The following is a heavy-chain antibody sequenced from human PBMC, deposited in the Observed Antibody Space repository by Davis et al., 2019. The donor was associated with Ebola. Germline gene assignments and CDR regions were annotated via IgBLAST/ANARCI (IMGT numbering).Heavy chain of an antibody. Sequence: AASVKVSCKASGYTFTSYAMNWVRQAPGQGLEWMGWINTNTGNPTYAQGFTGRFVFSLDTSVSTAYLQISSLKAEDTAVYYCVRDGDTAMVLYYYYGMDVWGKGTTVTVSS. CDR3: VRDGDTAMVLYYYYGMDV. J-gene: IGHJ6*04. V-gene: IGHV7-4-1*02. D-gene: IGHD5-18*01. CDR1: GYTFTSYA. CDR2: INTNTGNP.